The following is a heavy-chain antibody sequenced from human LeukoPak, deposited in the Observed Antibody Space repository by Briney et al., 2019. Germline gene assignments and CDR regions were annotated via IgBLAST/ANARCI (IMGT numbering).Heavy chain of an antibody. J-gene: IGHJ4*02. Sequence: GGSLRLSCAASGFTFSSYGMHWVCQAPGKGLDWVAVIWYDGSNKYYADSVKGRFTISRDNSKNTMYLQMNSLRAEATPVYYCAKVGGDPYFDYWGQGTLVTVSS. CDR1: GFTFSSYG. V-gene: IGHV3-33*06. D-gene: IGHD2-21*02. CDR2: IWYDGSNK. CDR3: AKVGGDPYFDY.